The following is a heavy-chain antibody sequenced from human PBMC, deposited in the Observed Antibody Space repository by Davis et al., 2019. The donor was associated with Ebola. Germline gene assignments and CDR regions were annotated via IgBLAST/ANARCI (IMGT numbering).Heavy chain of an antibody. V-gene: IGHV5-51*01. J-gene: IGHJ3*01. CDR3: ASLRRTITGMDDAFDL. CDR2: IYPGDSDT. Sequence: KVSCKGSGYSFVDYWIGWVRQMPGQRPEWMGIIYPGDSDTRYSPSFQGQVTISADKSIKTAFLQWSSLKASDTAMYYCASLRRTITGMDDAFDLWGQGTMVTVSS. CDR1: GYSFVDYW. D-gene: IGHD1-20*01.